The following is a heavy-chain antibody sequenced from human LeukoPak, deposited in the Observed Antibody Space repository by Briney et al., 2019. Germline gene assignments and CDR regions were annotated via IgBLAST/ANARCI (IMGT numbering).Heavy chain of an antibody. V-gene: IGHV1-69*13. Sequence: GASVKVSCKASGGTFSSYAISWVRQAPGQGLEWMGGIIPIFGTANYAQKFQGRVTITADESTSTAYMEPSSLRSEDTAVYYCARYDSSGMGLGYWGQGTLVTVSS. D-gene: IGHD3-22*01. CDR1: GGTFSSYA. J-gene: IGHJ4*02. CDR2: IIPIFGTA. CDR3: ARYDSSGMGLGY.